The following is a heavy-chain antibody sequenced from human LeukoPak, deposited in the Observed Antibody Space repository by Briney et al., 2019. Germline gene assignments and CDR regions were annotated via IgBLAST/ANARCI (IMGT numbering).Heavy chain of an antibody. CDR2: IYYSGST. CDR3: ARDGGYGSGTYQFDY. J-gene: IGHJ4*02. CDR1: GGSISSGGYY. D-gene: IGHD3-10*01. Sequence: SQTLSLTCTVSGGSISSGGYYWSWIRQHPGKGLEWIGYIYYSGSTQYNPSLKSRITISVDTSKNQFSLKLSPVTAADTAIYYCARDGGYGSGTYQFDYWGQGTLVTVSS. V-gene: IGHV4-31*03.